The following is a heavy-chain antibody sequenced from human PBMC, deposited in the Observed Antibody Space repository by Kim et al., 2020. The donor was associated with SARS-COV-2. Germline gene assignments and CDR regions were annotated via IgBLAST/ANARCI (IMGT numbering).Heavy chain of an antibody. CDR2: IIPIFGTA. V-gene: IGHV1-69*13. Sequence: SVKVSCKASGGTFSSYAISWVRQAPGQGLEWMGGIIPIFGTANYAQKFQGRVTITADESTSTAYMELSSLRSEDTAVYYCARAPPGYCSGGSCYPDYWGQGTLVTVSS. CDR3: ARAPPGYCSGGSCYPDY. J-gene: IGHJ4*02. D-gene: IGHD2-15*01. CDR1: GGTFSSYA.